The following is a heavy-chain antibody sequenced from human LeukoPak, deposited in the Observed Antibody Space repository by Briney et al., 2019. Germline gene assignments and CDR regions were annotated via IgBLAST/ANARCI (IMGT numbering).Heavy chain of an antibody. J-gene: IGHJ6*02. V-gene: IGHV3-9*01. CDR1: GFTFDDYS. CDR2: ISWHSRSI. CDR3: TKDLSSQWFTDIRHYGMNV. Sequence: GGSLRLSCAASGFTFDDYSMHWVRQAPGKGLEWVAGISWHSRSIGYADSVKGRFTISRDNAKNSVSLQMNGLRTEDTALYYCTKDLSSQWFTDIRHYGMNVWGQGTTVAVSS. D-gene: IGHD3-22*01.